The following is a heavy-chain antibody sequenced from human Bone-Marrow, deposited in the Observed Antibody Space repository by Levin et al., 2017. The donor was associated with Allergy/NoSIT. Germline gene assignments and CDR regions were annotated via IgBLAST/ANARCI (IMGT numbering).Heavy chain of an antibody. D-gene: IGHD4-17*01. CDR1: GFTFSSYS. CDR3: ASTTTVTTP. CDR2: ISSSSSTI. Sequence: GESLKISCAASGFTFSSYSMNWVRQAPGKGLEWVSYISSSSSTIYYADSVKGRFTISRDNAKNSLYLQMNSLRAEDTAVYYCASTTTVTTPWGQGTLVTVSS. V-gene: IGHV3-48*04. J-gene: IGHJ5*02.